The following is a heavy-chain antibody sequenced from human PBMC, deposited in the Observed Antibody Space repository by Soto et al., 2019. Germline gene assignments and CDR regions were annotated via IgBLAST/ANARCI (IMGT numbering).Heavy chain of an antibody. J-gene: IGHJ4*02. V-gene: IGHV1-69*13. D-gene: IGHD2-2*01. CDR1: GGTISTFG. CDR3: AISGPMDADDKEYYDF. CDR2: IIPFFGTA. Sequence: SVKVSCPASGGTISTFGISWVRQAPGQGLEWMGGIIPFFGTARYSQKFEDRITITADESTNTVYMDLRSLTSEDTAIYYCAISGPMDADDKEYYDFWGQGALVTVSS.